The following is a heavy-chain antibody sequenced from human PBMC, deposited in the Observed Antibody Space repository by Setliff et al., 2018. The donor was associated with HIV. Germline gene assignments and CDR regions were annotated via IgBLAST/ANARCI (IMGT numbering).Heavy chain of an antibody. CDR3: MRGRSITIFGVAYFDF. Sequence: SETLSLTCTVSGGSISSGVYYWSWIRHHPGKGLEWIGSIYHRGSTYYNPSLKSRVTTSVDTSKNQISLKVTSVTAADTAVYYCMRGRSITIFGVAYFDFWGQGTQVTVSS. CDR1: GGSISSGVYY. CDR2: IYHRGST. D-gene: IGHD3-3*01. J-gene: IGHJ4*02. V-gene: IGHV4-39*07.